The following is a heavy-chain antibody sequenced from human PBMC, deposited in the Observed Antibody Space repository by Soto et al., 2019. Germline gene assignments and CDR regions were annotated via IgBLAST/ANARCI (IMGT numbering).Heavy chain of an antibody. CDR1: GFTFSSYA. Sequence: EVQLLESGGGLVQPGGSLRLSCAASGFTFSSYAMNWVRQAPGKGLEWVSSISGSGSSIYYAGSVKGRFTISRDNSKNTFYLKMNSVRAEDTAVYYCAKGALCSSTNCYVLSCFDPWGQGTLVTVSS. CDR3: AKGALCSSTNCYVLSCFDP. J-gene: IGHJ5*02. CDR2: ISGSGSSI. D-gene: IGHD2-2*01. V-gene: IGHV3-23*01.